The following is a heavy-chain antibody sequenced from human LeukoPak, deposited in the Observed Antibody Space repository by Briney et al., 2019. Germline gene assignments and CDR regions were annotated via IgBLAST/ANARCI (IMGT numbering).Heavy chain of an antibody. CDR2: ISAYNGNT. D-gene: IGHD6-13*01. V-gene: IGHV1-18*04. CDR1: GYTFTGYY. Sequence: ASVKVSCKASGYTFTGYYMHWVRQAPGQGLEWMGWISAYNGNTNYAQKLQGRVTMTTDTSTSTAYMELRSLRSDDTAVYYCAREVAAAGNAFDIWGQGTMVTVSS. J-gene: IGHJ3*02. CDR3: AREVAAAGNAFDI.